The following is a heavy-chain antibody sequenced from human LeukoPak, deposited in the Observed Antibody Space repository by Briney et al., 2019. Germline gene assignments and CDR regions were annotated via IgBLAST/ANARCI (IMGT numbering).Heavy chain of an antibody. V-gene: IGHV7-4-1*02. D-gene: IGHD6-13*01. J-gene: IGHJ4*02. Sequence: ASVKVSCKASGYTFTSYAMNWVRQAPGQGLEWMGWINTNTGNPTYAQGFTGRFVSSLDTSVSTAYLQISSLKAEDTAVYYCASATGTKQQEASSSWYYFDYWGQGTLVTVSS. CDR2: INTNTGNP. CDR3: ASATGTKQQEASSSWYYFDY. CDR1: GYTFTSYA.